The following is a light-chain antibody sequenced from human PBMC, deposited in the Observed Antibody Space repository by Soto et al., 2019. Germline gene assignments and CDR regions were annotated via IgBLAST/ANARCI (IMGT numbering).Light chain of an antibody. V-gene: IGKV3-20*01. J-gene: IGKJ3*01. Sequence: EIVLTQSPGTLSLSPGERATLSCRASQSVSSSYLAWYQQKPGQAPRLLIYGASSRATGIPDRFSGSGSGTDFTLTISRLEPADFAVYYCQQYGSSPRTFGPGTKVDLK. CDR3: QQYGSSPRT. CDR1: QSVSSSY. CDR2: GAS.